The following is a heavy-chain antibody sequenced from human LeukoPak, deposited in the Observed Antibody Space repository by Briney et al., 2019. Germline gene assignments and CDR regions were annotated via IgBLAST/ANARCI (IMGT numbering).Heavy chain of an antibody. Sequence: ASVKVSCKSSGFTFTDHYIHWVRQGPGQGLEWMGYIGPHSSFTSSPQEFQGRVTMTRDASMSTAYMELTRLTSDDTAVYYCVREGEGPLSKDFDYWGQGTLVTVSS. CDR3: VREGEGPLSKDFDY. V-gene: IGHV1-2*02. J-gene: IGHJ4*02. CDR1: GFTFTDHY. D-gene: IGHD2/OR15-2a*01. CDR2: IGPHSSFT.